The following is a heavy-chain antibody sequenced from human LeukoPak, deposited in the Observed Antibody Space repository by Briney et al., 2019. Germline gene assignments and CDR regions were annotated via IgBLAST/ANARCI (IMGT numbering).Heavy chain of an antibody. V-gene: IGHV5-51*01. CDR1: GYSFTDYW. Sequence: KSGESLKISCKGSGYSFTDYWIGWVRQMPGKGLEWMGIIYPGDSDTRYSPSFQGQVTISVDKSISTTYLQWSSLKASDTAMYYCARRRTLYGGYYFDYWGQGTLVTVSS. CDR3: ARRRTLYGGYYFDY. D-gene: IGHD4-23*01. J-gene: IGHJ4*02. CDR2: IYPGDSDT.